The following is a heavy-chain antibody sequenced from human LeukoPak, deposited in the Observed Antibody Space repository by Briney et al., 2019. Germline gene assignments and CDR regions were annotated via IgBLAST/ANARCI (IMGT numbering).Heavy chain of an antibody. CDR2: INHSGST. D-gene: IGHD2-8*02. V-gene: IGHV4-34*01. CDR3: ARGTSGARYYYYGMDV. Sequence: SETLSLTCAVYGGSFRGYYWGWIRQPPGKGLEWIGEINHSGSTNYNPSLKSRVTISVDTSKNQFSLKLSSVTAADTAVYYCARGTSGARYYYYGMDVWGKGTTVTVSS. CDR1: GGSFRGYY. J-gene: IGHJ6*04.